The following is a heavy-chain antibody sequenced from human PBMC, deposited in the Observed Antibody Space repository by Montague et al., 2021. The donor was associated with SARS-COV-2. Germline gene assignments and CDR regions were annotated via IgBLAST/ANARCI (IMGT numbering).Heavy chain of an antibody. CDR2: IYYSGST. CDR1: GGSISSSSYY. Sequence: SETLSLTCTVSGGSISSSSYYWGWIRQPPGKGLEWIGYIYYSGSTXYKPSLKSRVTIFVETSKNQFSLKLSSVTAADTAVYYCARQPTRGITIFGVVTDYGMDVWGQGTTVTVSS. J-gene: IGHJ6*02. V-gene: IGHV4-39*01. D-gene: IGHD3-3*01. CDR3: ARQPTRGITIFGVVTDYGMDV.